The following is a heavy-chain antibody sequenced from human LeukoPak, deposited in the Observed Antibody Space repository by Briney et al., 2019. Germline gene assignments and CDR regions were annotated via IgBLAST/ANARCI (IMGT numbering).Heavy chain of an antibody. CDR3: VKVPRIGLAVTRAENRY. V-gene: IGHV3-30*18. CDR2: ISYDGSNK. Sequence: PGGSLRLSCAASGFTFSSYGMHWVRQAPGKGLEWVAVISYDGSNKYYADSVKGRFTISRDNSKNTLYLQMNSLRAEDTAVYYCVKVPRIGLAVTRAENRYWGQGTPVTVSS. CDR1: GFTFSSYG. J-gene: IGHJ4*02. D-gene: IGHD4-17*01.